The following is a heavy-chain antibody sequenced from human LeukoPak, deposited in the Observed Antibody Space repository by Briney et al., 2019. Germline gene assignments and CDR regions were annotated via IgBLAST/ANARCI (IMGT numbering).Heavy chain of an antibody. CDR1: GFTVSSNY. J-gene: IGHJ3*02. V-gene: IGHV3-66*01. CDR2: IYSGGST. D-gene: IGHD3-22*01. Sequence: GGSLRLSCAASGFTVSSNYMSWVRQAPGKGLEWVSVIYSGGSTYYADSVKGRFTISRDNSKNTLYLQMNSLRAEDTAVYYCARDRYYDSSGYYIGAFDIWGQGTMVTVSS. CDR3: ARDRYYDSSGYYIGAFDI.